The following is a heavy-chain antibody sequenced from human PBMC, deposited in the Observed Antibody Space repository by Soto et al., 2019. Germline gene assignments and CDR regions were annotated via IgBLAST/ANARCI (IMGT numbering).Heavy chain of an antibody. CDR2: ISGTGGST. CDR1: GFTFSSYA. D-gene: IGHD3-3*01. V-gene: IGHV3-23*01. CDR3: AKDYRHDYWSVPSDY. Sequence: EVQLSESGGGFVQPGGSQRLSCVASGFTFSSYAMSWVRQAPGRGLEWVSAISGTGGSTYYVDCVKGRFTVSRDNPKNTLYLQMNSLRVDDIAVYYCAKDYRHDYWSVPSDYWGQGSLFTVSS. J-gene: IGHJ4*02.